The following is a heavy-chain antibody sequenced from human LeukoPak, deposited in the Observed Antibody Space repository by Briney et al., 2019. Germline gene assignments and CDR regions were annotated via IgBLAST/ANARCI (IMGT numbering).Heavy chain of an antibody. D-gene: IGHD5-24*01. CDR1: GFTVSSNY. J-gene: IGHJ4*02. Sequence: GGSLRLSCAASGFTVSSNYMSWVRQAPGKGLEWVSVIYSGGSTYYADSVKGRLTISRDNSKNTLYLQMNSLRAEDTAVYYCARGRWDGYSVDYWGQGTLVTVSS. CDR2: IYSGGST. CDR3: ARGRWDGYSVDY. V-gene: IGHV3-53*01.